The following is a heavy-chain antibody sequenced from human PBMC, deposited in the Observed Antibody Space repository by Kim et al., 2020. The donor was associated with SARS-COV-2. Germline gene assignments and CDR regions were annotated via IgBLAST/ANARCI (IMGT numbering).Heavy chain of an antibody. D-gene: IGHD6-19*01. Sequence: SETLSLTCSVSGGTMSSYYWTWIRQPPGKGLEWIGNMYDGGTTNYNPSLKSQVTISIDTSKNQFSLKLTSVTAADTAIYYCARDLRAVAGTWVGYFDPWGQGTLVSVSS. CDR2: MYDGGTT. CDR3: ARDLRAVAGTWVGYFDP. V-gene: IGHV4-59*01. J-gene: IGHJ5*02. CDR1: GGTMSSYY.